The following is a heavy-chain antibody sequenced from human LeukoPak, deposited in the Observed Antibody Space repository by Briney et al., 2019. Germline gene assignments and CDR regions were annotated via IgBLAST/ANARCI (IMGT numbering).Heavy chain of an antibody. V-gene: IGHV3-30*04. J-gene: IGHJ4*02. CDR3: ARDGHTPYDILTGYLSL. CDR2: LSYDGSNK. CDR1: GFTFSSYA. Sequence: GWSLRLYCASTGFTFSSYAMHWVGQAPGKGLEWVAVLSYDGSNKYYADSVKGRFTIARDNSKTALYLQMNSLRAEDTAVYYCARDGHTPYDILTGYLSLWGQGTLVTVSS. D-gene: IGHD3-9*01.